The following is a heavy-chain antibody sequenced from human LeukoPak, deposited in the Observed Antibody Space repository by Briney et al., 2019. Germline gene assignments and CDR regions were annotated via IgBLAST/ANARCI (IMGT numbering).Heavy chain of an antibody. CDR3: ARAPLRYCSGTSCSKFDP. CDR2: INPGGGNT. CDR1: GYTFTSYY. V-gene: IGHV1-46*01. D-gene: IGHD2-2*01. J-gene: IGHJ5*02. Sequence: VASVTVSSTASGYTFTSYYMHWVRHAPVQGLEWMGIINPGGGNTSNAQKFQGRVTMTRDMSTSTVYMELSSLRSEDTAVYYCARAPLRYCSGTSCSKFDPWGQGTLVTVSS.